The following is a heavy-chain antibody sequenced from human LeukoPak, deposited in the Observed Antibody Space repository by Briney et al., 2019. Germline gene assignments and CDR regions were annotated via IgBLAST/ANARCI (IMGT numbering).Heavy chain of an antibody. Sequence: GGSLRLSCAASGFTFSSYWMSWVRQAPGEGLEWVANIKQDGTEKYYMDSVKGRFSISRDNAKNSLYLQMNALRAEDTAVYYCARDVRPDYWGQGTLVTVSS. CDR2: IKQDGTEK. CDR3: ARDVRPDY. CDR1: GFTFSSYW. V-gene: IGHV3-7*04. J-gene: IGHJ4*02. D-gene: IGHD6-6*01.